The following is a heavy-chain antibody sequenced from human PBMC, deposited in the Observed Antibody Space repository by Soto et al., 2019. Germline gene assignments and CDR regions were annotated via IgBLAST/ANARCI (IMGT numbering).Heavy chain of an antibody. Sequence: PSETLSLTCAVSGGSISSSNWWSWVRQPPGKGLEWIGEIYHSGSTNYNPSLKSRVTISVDKSKNQFSLKLSSVTAADTAVYYCARGLITIFGVAPSGWFDPWGQGTLVTVSS. CDR2: IYHSGST. J-gene: IGHJ5*02. V-gene: IGHV4-4*02. D-gene: IGHD3-3*01. CDR3: ARGLITIFGVAPSGWFDP. CDR1: GGSISSSNW.